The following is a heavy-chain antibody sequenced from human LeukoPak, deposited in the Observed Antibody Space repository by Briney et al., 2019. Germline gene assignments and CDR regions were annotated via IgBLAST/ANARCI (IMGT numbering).Heavy chain of an antibody. Sequence: SQTLSLTCTVSGGSISSGDYYWSWIRQPPGKGLEWIGYIYYSGSTYYNPSLKGRVTISVDTSKNQFSLKLSSVTAADTAVYYCARDEISSGAFDYWGQGTLVTVSS. V-gene: IGHV4-30-4*01. D-gene: IGHD6-19*01. CDR3: ARDEISSGAFDY. J-gene: IGHJ4*02. CDR2: IYYSGST. CDR1: GGSISSGDYY.